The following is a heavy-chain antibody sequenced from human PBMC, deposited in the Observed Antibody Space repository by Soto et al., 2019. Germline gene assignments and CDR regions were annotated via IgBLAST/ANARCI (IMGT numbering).Heavy chain of an antibody. CDR2: IYYSGST. Sequence: SETLSLTCTVSGGSISSSSYYWGWIRQPPGKGLEWIGSIYYSGSTYYNPSLKSRVTISVDTSKNQFSLKLSSVTAADTAVYYCASTGYYDILTGYDYWGQGTLVTAPQ. J-gene: IGHJ4*02. CDR1: GGSISSSSYY. V-gene: IGHV4-39*01. CDR3: ASTGYYDILTGYDY. D-gene: IGHD3-9*01.